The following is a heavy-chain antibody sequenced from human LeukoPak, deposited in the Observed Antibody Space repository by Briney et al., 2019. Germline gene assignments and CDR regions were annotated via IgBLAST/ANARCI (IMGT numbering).Heavy chain of an antibody. D-gene: IGHD6-19*01. Sequence: PGGSLRLSCAASQFTFRNYDMHWVRQAPGKGLEWVAFIRYDGNNKYYADSVKGRFTISRDNSKNMLYLQMNSLRADDTAMYYCAKDQAVAGHPLDYWGQGTLVTVSS. CDR2: IRYDGNNK. V-gene: IGHV3-30*02. CDR3: AKDQAVAGHPLDY. J-gene: IGHJ4*02. CDR1: QFTFRNYD.